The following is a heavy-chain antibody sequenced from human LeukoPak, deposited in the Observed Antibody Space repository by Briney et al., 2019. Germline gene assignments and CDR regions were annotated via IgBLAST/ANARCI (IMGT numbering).Heavy chain of an antibody. CDR2: INHSGST. CDR1: GDSFSGYY. D-gene: IGHD4-23*01. V-gene: IGHV4-34*01. Sequence: PSETLSLTCAVYGDSFSGYYWSWIRQPPGKGLEWIGEINHSGSTNYNPSLKSRVTISVYTSKNQFTLKLSSVTAADTAVYYCAARTTVAPFDYWGQGTLVTVSS. J-gene: IGHJ4*02. CDR3: AARTTVAPFDY.